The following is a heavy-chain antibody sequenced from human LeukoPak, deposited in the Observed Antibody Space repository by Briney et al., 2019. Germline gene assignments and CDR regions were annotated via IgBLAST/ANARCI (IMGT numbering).Heavy chain of an antibody. D-gene: IGHD5-12*01. V-gene: IGHV3-23*01. CDR1: GFTFSSYA. Sequence: GGSLRLSCAASGFTFSSYAMSWVRQAPGKGLEWVSVIGGSNGITFYVGSVKGRFTISRDNSKDTLYLQMNSLRAEDTAVYYCARNENSGWGYFDYWGQGTLVTVSS. J-gene: IGHJ4*02. CDR3: ARNENSGWGYFDY. CDR2: IGGSNGIT.